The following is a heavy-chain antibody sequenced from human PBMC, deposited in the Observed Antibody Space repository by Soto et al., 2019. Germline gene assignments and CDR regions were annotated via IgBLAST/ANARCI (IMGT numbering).Heavy chain of an antibody. D-gene: IGHD3-22*01. J-gene: IGHJ4*02. V-gene: IGHV3-21*01. CDR3: ARAPYYYDSSGYWAY. CDR1: GFTFSSYS. Sequence: PGGSLRLSCAASGFTFSSYSMNWVRQAPGKGLEWVSSISSSSYIYYADSVKGRFTISRDNAKNSLYLQMNSLRAEDTAVYYCARAPYYYDSSGYWAYWGQGTLVTVSS. CDR2: ISSSSYI.